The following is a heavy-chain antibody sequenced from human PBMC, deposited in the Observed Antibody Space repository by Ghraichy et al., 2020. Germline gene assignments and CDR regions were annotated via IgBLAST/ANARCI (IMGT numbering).Heavy chain of an antibody. CDR1: GFSFGIYS. CDR2: ISSSGGGI. D-gene: IGHD3-10*01. V-gene: IGHV3-48*01. CDR3: ARGGSYWAGYYY. J-gene: IGHJ4*02. Sequence: GGSLRLSCAASGFSFGIYSITWVRQAPGKGLEWVSYISSSGGGIFYADSVNGRFTVSRDNAKNSLDLQMDSLRAEDTAVYYCARGGSYWAGYYYWGQGTPVTV.